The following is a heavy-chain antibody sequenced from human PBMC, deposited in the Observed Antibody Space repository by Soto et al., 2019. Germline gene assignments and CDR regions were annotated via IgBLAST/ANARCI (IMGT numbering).Heavy chain of an antibody. D-gene: IGHD1-26*01. Sequence: LETLSLTCTVSGGTISSSSYYWGWIRQPPGKGLEWIGNIFYSGITYYNPSLKSRVAMSVDTSKNQFSLNLTSVTAADTAVYYCARRKYSGTFWSLDYWGRGTQVTVSS. CDR2: IFYSGIT. CDR1: GGTISSSSYY. CDR3: ARRKYSGTFWSLDY. V-gene: IGHV4-39*01. J-gene: IGHJ4*02.